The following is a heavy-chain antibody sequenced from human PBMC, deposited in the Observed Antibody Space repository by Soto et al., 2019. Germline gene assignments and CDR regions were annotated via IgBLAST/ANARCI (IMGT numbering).Heavy chain of an antibody. CDR2: IIPIFGTA. CDR1: GGTFSSYA. V-gene: IGHV1-69*13. D-gene: IGHD3-22*01. Sequence: AVKVSCKASGGTFSSYAITWVRQAPGQGLEWMGGIIPIFGTANYAQKFQARVTITADESTSTAYMELSSLRSEDTAVYYCARDRGPSSGYYPYWFDPWGQGTLVTVSS. CDR3: ARDRGPSSGYYPYWFDP. J-gene: IGHJ5*02.